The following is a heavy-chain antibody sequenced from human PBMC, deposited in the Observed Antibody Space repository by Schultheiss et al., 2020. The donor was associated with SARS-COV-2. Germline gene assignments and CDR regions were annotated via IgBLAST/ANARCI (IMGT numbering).Heavy chain of an antibody. V-gene: IGHV3-49*04. CDR2: IRSKAYGGTT. CDR1: GFTFGDYA. J-gene: IGHJ4*02. CDR3: AREAYYYDSSGGGY. Sequence: GGSLRLSCAASGFTFGDYAMSWVRQAPGKGLEWVGFIRSKAYGGTTEYAASVKGRFTISRDDSKSIAYLQMNSLKTEDTAVYYCAREAYYYDSSGGGYWGQGTLVTVSS. D-gene: IGHD3-22*01.